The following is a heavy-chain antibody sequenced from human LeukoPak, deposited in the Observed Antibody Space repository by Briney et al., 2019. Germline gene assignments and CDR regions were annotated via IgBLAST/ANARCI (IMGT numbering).Heavy chain of an antibody. CDR1: GGSISSYY. V-gene: IGHV4-59*08. D-gene: IGHD6-13*01. Sequence: SETPSLTCTVSGGSISSYYWSWIRQPPGKGLEWIGYIYYSGSTNYNPSLKSRVTISVDTSKNQFSLKLSSVTAADTAVYYCARHPKYSSSWYSFDYWGQGTLVTVSS. J-gene: IGHJ4*02. CDR3: ARHPKYSSSWYSFDY. CDR2: IYYSGST.